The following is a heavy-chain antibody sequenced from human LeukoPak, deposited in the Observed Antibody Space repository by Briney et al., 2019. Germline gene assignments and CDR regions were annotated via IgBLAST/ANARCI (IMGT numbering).Heavy chain of an antibody. D-gene: IGHD2-15*01. CDR3: AKLDMRDSVVAP. J-gene: IGHJ5*02. V-gene: IGHV3-23*01. Sequence: PGGSLRLSCAASGFTLSSYAMTWVRQAPGKGLEWVSGFSGSGGSTNNADSVKGRFTISRDNSENTLYLQMNSLRAEDTALYYCAKLDMRDSVVAPWGQGTLVTVSS. CDR1: GFTLSSYA. CDR2: FSGSGGST.